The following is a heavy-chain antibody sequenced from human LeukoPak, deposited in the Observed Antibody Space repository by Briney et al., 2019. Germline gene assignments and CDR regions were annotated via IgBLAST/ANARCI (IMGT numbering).Heavy chain of an antibody. J-gene: IGHJ6*03. Sequence: SETLSLTCAVYGGSFSGYYWSWIRQPPGKGLDWIGEINHSGSTNYNPSLKSRVTISVDTSKNQFSLKLSSVTAADTAVYYCARGLSQRSIAARYYYYMDVWGKGTTVTVSS. D-gene: IGHD6-6*01. CDR1: GGSFSGYY. CDR3: ARGLSQRSIAARYYYYMDV. CDR2: INHSGST. V-gene: IGHV4-34*01.